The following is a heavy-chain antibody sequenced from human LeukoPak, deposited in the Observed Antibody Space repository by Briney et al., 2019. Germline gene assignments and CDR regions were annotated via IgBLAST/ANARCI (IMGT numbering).Heavy chain of an antibody. CDR1: GFTFSSSG. Sequence: PGGSLRLSCAASGFTFSSSGMHWVRQAPGKGLEWVAVISYDGSNKYYADSVKGRFTISRDNSKNTLYLQMNSLRAEDTAVYYCARDERYHPVVTAIRNYYYYGMDVWGQGTTVTVSS. V-gene: IGHV3-30*03. J-gene: IGHJ6*02. D-gene: IGHD2-21*02. CDR3: ARDERYHPVVTAIRNYYYYGMDV. CDR2: ISYDGSNK.